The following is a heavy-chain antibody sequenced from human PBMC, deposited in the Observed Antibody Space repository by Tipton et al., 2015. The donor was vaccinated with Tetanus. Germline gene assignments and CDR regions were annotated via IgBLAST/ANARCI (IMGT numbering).Heavy chain of an antibody. Sequence: GLVKPSETLSLMCTVSGASISNYYWSWIRQPPGKGLEWIGYVYNSGSFNYNPSLESRVTISIDTSKIQFSLQLTSVTAADTAVYYCARGSRYSSGYVSYFDSWGQGTLVTVSS. CDR3: ARGSRYSSGYVSYFDS. J-gene: IGHJ4*02. D-gene: IGHD5-18*01. V-gene: IGHV4-59*01. CDR2: VYNSGSF. CDR1: GASISNYY.